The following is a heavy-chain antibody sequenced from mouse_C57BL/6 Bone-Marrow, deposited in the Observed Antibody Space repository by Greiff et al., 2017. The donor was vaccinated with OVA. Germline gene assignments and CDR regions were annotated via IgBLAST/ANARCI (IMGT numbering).Heavy chain of an antibody. CDR1: GYTFTSYW. D-gene: IGHD4-1*01. J-gene: IGHJ4*01. Sequence: QVHVKQPGAELVKPGASVKMSCKASGYTFTSYWITWVKQRPGPGLEWIGDIYPGSGRPYYNEKFKSKATLTVDTSSSTAYMQLSSLTSEDSAVYYGAGYGCGTKYYYAMDYWGQGTSVTVAS. V-gene: IGHV1-55*01. CDR3: AGYGCGTKYYYAMDY. CDR2: IYPGSGRP.